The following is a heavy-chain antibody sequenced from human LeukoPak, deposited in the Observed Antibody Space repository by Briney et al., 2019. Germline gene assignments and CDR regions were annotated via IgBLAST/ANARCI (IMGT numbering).Heavy chain of an antibody. Sequence: GGSLRLSCAASGFTFSSFCMPWVRQAPGKGLVWVANTKSDGSTTVYADSVRGRFTISRDNAKNTLFLQMNSLTVEDTAVYYRATDAQQRSNFHWGQGTLVTVSS. CDR1: GFTFSSFC. J-gene: IGHJ4*02. CDR3: ATDAQQRSNFH. CDR2: TKSDGSTT. V-gene: IGHV3-74*01.